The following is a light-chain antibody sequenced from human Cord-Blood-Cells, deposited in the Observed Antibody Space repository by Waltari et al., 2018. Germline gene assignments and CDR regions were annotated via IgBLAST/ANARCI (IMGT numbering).Light chain of an antibody. CDR2: WAS. J-gene: IGKJ1*01. V-gene: IGKV4-1*01. CDR3: QQYYSTPPT. Sequence: DIVMTQSPDSLAVSLGERAPINCKSSQSVLYSSNNKNYLAWYQQKPGQPPKLLIYWASTLESGVPDRFSGSGSGTDFTLTISSLQAEDVAVYYCQQYYSTPPTFGQGTKVEIK. CDR1: QSVLYSSNNKNY.